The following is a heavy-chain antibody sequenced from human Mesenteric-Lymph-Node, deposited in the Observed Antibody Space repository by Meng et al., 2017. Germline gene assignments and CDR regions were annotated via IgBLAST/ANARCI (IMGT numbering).Heavy chain of an antibody. V-gene: IGHV4-38-2*01. CDR2: IYYSGST. CDR1: GYSISSGYY. J-gene: IGHJ3*02. D-gene: IGHD3-22*01. CDR3: ASKQYYYDSSGYYLDAFDI. Sequence: SETLSLTCAVSGYSISSGYYWGWIRQPPGKGLEWIGSIYYSGSTYYNPSLKSRVTISVDTSKNQFSLKLSSVTAADTAVYYCASKQYYYDSSGYYLDAFDIWGQGTMVTVSS.